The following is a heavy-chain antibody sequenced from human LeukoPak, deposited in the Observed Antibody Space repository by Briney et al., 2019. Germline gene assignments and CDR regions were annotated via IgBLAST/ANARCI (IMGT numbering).Heavy chain of an antibody. J-gene: IGHJ5*02. CDR2: IWYDGSNK. CDR3: AKEKSIVVVPAASWNWFDP. D-gene: IGHD2-2*01. V-gene: IGHV3-30*02. CDR1: GCTFSSYG. Sequence: GGSLRLSCAASGCTFSSYGMHWVRQAPGKGLEWVAFIWYDGSNKYYADSVKGRFTISRDNSKNTLYLQMNSLRAEDTAVYYCAKEKSIVVVPAASWNWFDPWGQEPWSPSPQ.